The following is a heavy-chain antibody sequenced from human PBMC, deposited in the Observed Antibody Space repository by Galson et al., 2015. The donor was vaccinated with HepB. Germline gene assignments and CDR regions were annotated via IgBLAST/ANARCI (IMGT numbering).Heavy chain of an antibody. CDR1: GFTFSNYG. J-gene: IGHJ1*01. CDR3: AKARPTTVTTREYFQH. Sequence: SLRLSCAASGFTFSNYGMHWVRQAPGKGLEWVAVISYDGSNKYYTDSVKGRFTISRDNSKNTLYLQMNSLRAEDTAVYHCAKARPTTVTTREYFQHWGQGTLATVSS. V-gene: IGHV3-30*18. D-gene: IGHD4-17*01. CDR2: ISYDGSNK.